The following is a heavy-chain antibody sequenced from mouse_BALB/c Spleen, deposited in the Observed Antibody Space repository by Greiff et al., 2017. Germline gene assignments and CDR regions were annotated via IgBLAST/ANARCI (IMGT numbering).Heavy chain of an antibody. V-gene: IGHV1-14*01. CDR2: INPYNDGT. D-gene: IGHD2-2*01. CDR3: STMVTTGTSYYAMDY. CDR1: GYTFTSYV. Sequence: VQLQQSGPELVKPGASVKMSCKASGYTFTSYVMHWVKQTPGQGLEWIGYINPYNDGTKYNEKFKGKATLTSDKSSSTAYMELSSLTSEDSAVYYCSTMVTTGTSYYAMDYWGQGTSVTVSS. J-gene: IGHJ4*01.